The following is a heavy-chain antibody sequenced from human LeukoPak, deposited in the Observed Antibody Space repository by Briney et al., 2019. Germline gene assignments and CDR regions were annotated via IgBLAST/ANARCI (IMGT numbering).Heavy chain of an antibody. V-gene: IGHV3-48*03. Sequence: GGSLRLSCVASGFILSTSEMNWVRQAPGKGLEWVSFIASDGTIYYADSVKGRFTLSRDNAKNSLYLQMNSLRAEDTAVYYCASNTMIVVGDAFDIWGQGTMVTVSS. CDR2: IASDGTI. D-gene: IGHD3-22*01. J-gene: IGHJ3*02. CDR3: ASNTMIVVGDAFDI. CDR1: GFILSTSE.